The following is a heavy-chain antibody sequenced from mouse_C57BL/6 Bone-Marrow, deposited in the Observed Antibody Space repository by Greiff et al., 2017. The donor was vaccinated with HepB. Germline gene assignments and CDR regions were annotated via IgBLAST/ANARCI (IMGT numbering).Heavy chain of an antibody. V-gene: IGHV1-64*01. Sequence: QVQLQQPGAELVKPGASVKLSCKASGYTFTSYWMHWVKQRPGQGLEWIGMIHPNSGSTNYNEKFKSKATLTVDKSSSTAYMQLSSLTSEDSAVYYCARRDYYGSSAMDDWGQGTSVTVSS. CDR1: GYTFTSYW. J-gene: IGHJ4*01. CDR2: IHPNSGST. CDR3: ARRDYYGSSAMDD. D-gene: IGHD1-1*01.